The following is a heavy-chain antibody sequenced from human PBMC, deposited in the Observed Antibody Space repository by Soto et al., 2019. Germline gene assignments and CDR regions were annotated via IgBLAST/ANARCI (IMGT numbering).Heavy chain of an antibody. Sequence: GASVKVSFKASGGTFRSYAISWLRQAPGQGLEWMGGIIPIFATANYAQKFQGRVTITADESTSTAYMELSSLRSEDTAVYYCARADLSGTYSNYYYGLDVWGQGTTVTVSS. D-gene: IGHD1-26*01. CDR1: GGTFRSYA. J-gene: IGHJ6*02. V-gene: IGHV1-69*13. CDR2: IIPIFATA. CDR3: ARADLSGTYSNYYYGLDV.